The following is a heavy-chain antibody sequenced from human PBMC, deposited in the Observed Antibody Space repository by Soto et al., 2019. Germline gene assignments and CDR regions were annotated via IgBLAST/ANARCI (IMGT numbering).Heavy chain of an antibody. CDR3: ATSPRGVLVPPGY. Sequence: EVQLVESGGGLVKPGESVRLSCAASGFTFTTYSMSWVRQAPGKGLEWVSSISSSSGYIYYADSVKGRFTVSRDNAKNSLYLQITSLRAEDTAVYYCATSPRGVLVPPGYGGQGTRVTVSS. V-gene: IGHV3-21*02. CDR2: ISSSSGYI. J-gene: IGHJ4*02. D-gene: IGHD2-8*01. CDR1: GFTFTTYS.